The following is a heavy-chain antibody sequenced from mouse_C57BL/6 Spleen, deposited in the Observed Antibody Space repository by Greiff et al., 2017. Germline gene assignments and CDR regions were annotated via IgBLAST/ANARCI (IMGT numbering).Heavy chain of an antibody. V-gene: IGHV5-12*01. J-gene: IGHJ4*01. CDR1: GFTFSDYY. Sequence: EVKVVESGGGLVQPGGSLKLSCAASGFTFSDYYMYWVRQTPEKRLEWVAYISNGGGSTYYPDTVKGRFTISRDNAKNTLYMQMSRLKSAYTSMYYCSKQAMYYWGQGTSVTVSS. CDR2: ISNGGGST. CDR3: SKQAMYY.